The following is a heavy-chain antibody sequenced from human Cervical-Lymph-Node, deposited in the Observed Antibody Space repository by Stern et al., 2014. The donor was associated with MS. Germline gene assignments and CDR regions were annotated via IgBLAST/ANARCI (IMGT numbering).Heavy chain of an antibody. CDR2: VNPSGTT. D-gene: IGHD3-16*01. J-gene: IGHJ4*02. V-gene: IGHV4-34*01. Sequence: QVQLKQWGAGLLKPSETLSLTCAVYGGSFMGYHWSWIRQSPGKGLEWIGEVNPSGTTNSSPAHKSRGIMSVEASKTHLSRNLSSVTAADTAVYYCARGRGKRVFDYWGQGTLVTVSS. CDR1: GGSFMGYH. CDR3: ARGRGKRVFDY.